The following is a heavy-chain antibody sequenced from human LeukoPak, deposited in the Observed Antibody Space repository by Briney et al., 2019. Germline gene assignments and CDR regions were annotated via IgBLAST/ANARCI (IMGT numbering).Heavy chain of an antibody. CDR3: ASSTVTTRGVGDFDL. CDR1: GFTVSSNY. CDR2: IYRGGST. D-gene: IGHD4-17*01. J-gene: IGHJ3*01. Sequence: GGSLRLSCAAPGFTVSSNYMTWVRQAPGKGLVWVSFIYRGGSTYYADSVKGRFTISRDNSKSTLYLEMNSLRADDTAIYYCASSTVTTRGVGDFDLWGHGTWVTVSS. V-gene: IGHV3-53*01.